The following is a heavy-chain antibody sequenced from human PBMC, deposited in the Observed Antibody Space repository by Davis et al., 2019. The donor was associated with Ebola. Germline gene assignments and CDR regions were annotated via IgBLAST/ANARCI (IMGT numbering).Heavy chain of an antibody. CDR3: ARVGSSSWFDP. CDR1: GGTFTSYY. V-gene: IGHV1-2*06. J-gene: IGHJ5*02. D-gene: IGHD3-10*01. CDR2: INPNSGGT. Sequence: ASVKVSCKASGGTFTSYYMHWVRQAPGQGLEWMGRINPNSGGTNYAQKFQGRVTMTRDTSISTAYMELSRLRSDDTAVYYCARVGSSSWFDPWGQGTLVTVSS.